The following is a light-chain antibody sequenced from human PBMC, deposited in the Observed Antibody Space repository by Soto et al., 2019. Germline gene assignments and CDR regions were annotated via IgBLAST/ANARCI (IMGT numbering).Light chain of an antibody. CDR1: SSDIGGYNY. Sequence: QSALTQPASVSGSPGQSITISCIGTSSDIGGYNYVSWYQQHPDKAPKLIIQDVSSRPSGVSNRFSGSKSGNTASLTISGLQAEDEADYYCSSYSTSTTLVVFGGGTKLTVL. CDR2: DVS. CDR3: SSYSTSTTLVV. V-gene: IGLV2-14*01. J-gene: IGLJ2*01.